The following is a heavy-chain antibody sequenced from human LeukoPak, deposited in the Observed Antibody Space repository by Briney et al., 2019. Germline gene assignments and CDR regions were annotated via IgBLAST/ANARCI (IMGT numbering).Heavy chain of an antibody. Sequence: GASVKVSCKASGYTFTSYGISWVRQAPGQGLEWMGWISAYYGNTNYAQKLQGRVTMTTDTSTSTAYMELSSLRSDDTAVYSCARGLYGGNSGWFDPWGQGTLVTVSS. V-gene: IGHV1-18*01. J-gene: IGHJ5*02. CDR1: GYTFTSYG. CDR3: ARGLYGGNSGWFDP. CDR2: ISAYYGNT. D-gene: IGHD4-23*01.